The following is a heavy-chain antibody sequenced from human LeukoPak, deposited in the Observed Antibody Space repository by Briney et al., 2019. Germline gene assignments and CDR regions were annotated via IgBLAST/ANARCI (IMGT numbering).Heavy chain of an antibody. J-gene: IGHJ4*02. CDR1: GFTFSSYA. CDR2: ITGSGGTT. CDR3: ARDKEAADFDY. Sequence: GGSLRLSCAASGFTFSSYAMSWVRQAPGKGLEWVSAITGSGGTTYYADSVKGRFIISRDNSKNTLFLQMNSLRAEDTAVYYCARDKEAADFDYWGQGTLVTVSS. D-gene: IGHD6-13*01. V-gene: IGHV3-23*01.